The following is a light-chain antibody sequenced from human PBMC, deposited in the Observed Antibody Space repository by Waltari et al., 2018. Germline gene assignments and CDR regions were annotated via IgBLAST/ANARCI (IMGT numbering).Light chain of an antibody. CDR3: QQRYDWPFT. Sequence: EIVLTQSPATLSLSPGERATLSCRASQGISTFLAWYQQKPGQVPRLLIYDASHRATGVPARFSGSGSATDFTLTITSLEPEDFAIYYCQQRYDWPFTFGPGARVDIK. CDR2: DAS. V-gene: IGKV3-11*01. J-gene: IGKJ3*01. CDR1: QGISTF.